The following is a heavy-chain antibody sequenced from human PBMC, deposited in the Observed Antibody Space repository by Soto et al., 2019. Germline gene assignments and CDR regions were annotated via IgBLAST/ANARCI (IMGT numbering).Heavy chain of an antibody. CDR2: IVPIYRTA. Sequence: SVKVSCKASGGTFSSYRFNWVRQARGQGLEWLGGIVPIYRTADYAQKFQGRVTITADESTSTAYMELSSLRSEDTAVYYCARYNWNYVYYYYGMDVWGQGTTVTVSS. CDR3: ARYNWNYVYYYYGMDV. V-gene: IGHV1-69*13. CDR1: GGTFSSYR. J-gene: IGHJ6*02. D-gene: IGHD1-7*01.